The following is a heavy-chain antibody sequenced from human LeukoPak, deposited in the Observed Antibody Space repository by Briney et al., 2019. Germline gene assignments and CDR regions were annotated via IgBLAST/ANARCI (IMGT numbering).Heavy chain of an antibody. D-gene: IGHD1-26*01. V-gene: IGHV1-18*01. CDR1: GYTLTSYG. CDR2: ISAYSGNT. CDR3: ARLFGELLAYYYYGMDV. Sequence: ASVKVSCKASGYTLTSYGISWVRQAPGQGLEWMGWISAYSGNTNYAQKLQGRVTMTTDTSTSTAYMELRSLRSDDTAVYYCARLFGELLAYYYYGMDVWGQGTTVTVSS. J-gene: IGHJ6*02.